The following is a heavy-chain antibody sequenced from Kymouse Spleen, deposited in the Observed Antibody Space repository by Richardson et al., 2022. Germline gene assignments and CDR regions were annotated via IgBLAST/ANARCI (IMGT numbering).Heavy chain of an antibody. Sequence: QVQLQQWGAGLLKPSETLSLTCAVYGGSFSGYYWSWIRQPPGKGLEWIGEINHSGSTNYNPSLKSRVTISVDTSKNQFSLKLSSVTAADTAVYYCATIFGVVITTLTTGAREPWSPSPQ. CDR1: GGSFSGYY. CDR2: INHSGST. D-gene: IGHD3-3*01. CDR3: ATIFGVVITTLTT. V-gene: IGHV4-34*01. J-gene: IGHJ4*02.